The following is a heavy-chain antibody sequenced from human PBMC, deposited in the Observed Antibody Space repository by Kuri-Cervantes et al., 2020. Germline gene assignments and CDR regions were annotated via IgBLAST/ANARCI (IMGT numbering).Heavy chain of an antibody. D-gene: IGHD5-12*01. J-gene: IGHJ4*02. Sequence: SETLSLTCAVYGGSFSNYYWNWIRQPPGKGLEWIGEINHRGTTNYNPSLKSRVTISVDTSKNQFSLKLNSVTAADTSVFYCARGLADINQRTYYDSWGQGTLVTVSS. CDR3: ARGLADINQRTYYDS. CDR1: GGSFSNYY. V-gene: IGHV4-34*01. CDR2: INHRGTT.